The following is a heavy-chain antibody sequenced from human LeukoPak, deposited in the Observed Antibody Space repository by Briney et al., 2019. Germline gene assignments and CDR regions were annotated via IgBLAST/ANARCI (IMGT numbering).Heavy chain of an antibody. J-gene: IGHJ6*03. CDR2: IIPIFGTA. Sequence: SVNVSCKASGGTVSSYAISWVRQAPGQGLEWMGGIIPIFGTANYAQKFQGRVTITADESTSTAYMELSSLRSEDTAVYYCARDRGNYCSSTSCSPGDYYYYYYMDVWGKGTTVTVSS. CDR3: ARDRGNYCSSTSCSPGDYYYYYYMDV. D-gene: IGHD2-2*01. V-gene: IGHV1-69*01. CDR1: GGTVSSYA.